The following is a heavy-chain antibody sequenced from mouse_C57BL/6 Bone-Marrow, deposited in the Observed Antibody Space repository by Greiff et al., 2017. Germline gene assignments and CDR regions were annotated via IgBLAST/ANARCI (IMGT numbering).Heavy chain of an antibody. D-gene: IGHD1-1*01. V-gene: IGHV1-69*01. Sequence: VQLQQPGAELVMPGASVKLSCKASGYTFTSYWMHWVKQRPGQGLEWIGEIDPSDSYTNYNQKFKGKSTLTVDKSSSTAYMPLSSLTSEDSAVYYCARDPLITTVVAKGWYFDVWGTGTTVTVSS. CDR3: ARDPLITTVVAKGWYFDV. CDR1: GYTFTSYW. J-gene: IGHJ1*03. CDR2: IDPSDSYT.